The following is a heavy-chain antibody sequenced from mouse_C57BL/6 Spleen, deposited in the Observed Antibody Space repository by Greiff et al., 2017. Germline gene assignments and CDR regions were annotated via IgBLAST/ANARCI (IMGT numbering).Heavy chain of an antibody. V-gene: IGHV14-3*01. CDR1: GFNIKNTY. Sequence: VQLQQSVAELVRPGASVKLSCTASGFNIKNTYMHWVKQRPEQGLEWIGRIDPATGNTKYAPKFQGKGTITADNSANTAYRQLSSLTSEDTSIYYCAPAYYSHYYAMDYWGQGTSVTVSS. J-gene: IGHJ4*01. D-gene: IGHD2-12*01. CDR2: IDPATGNT. CDR3: APAYYSHYYAMDY.